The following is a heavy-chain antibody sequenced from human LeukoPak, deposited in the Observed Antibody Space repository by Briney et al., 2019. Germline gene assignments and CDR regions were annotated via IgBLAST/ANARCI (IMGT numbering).Heavy chain of an antibody. CDR1: GFTFSSYA. Sequence: PGGSLRLSCAASGFTFSSYAMGWVRQAPGKGLEWVSAISGSGGSTYYADSVKGRFTISRDNSKNTLYLQMNSLRAEDTAVYYCAKDPRSRDYYYYYYMDVWGKGTTVTIS. CDR2: ISGSGGST. D-gene: IGHD2-15*01. J-gene: IGHJ6*03. V-gene: IGHV3-23*01. CDR3: AKDPRSRDYYYYYYMDV.